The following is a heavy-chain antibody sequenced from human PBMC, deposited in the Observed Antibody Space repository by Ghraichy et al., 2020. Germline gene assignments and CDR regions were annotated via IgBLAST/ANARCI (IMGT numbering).Heavy chain of an antibody. V-gene: IGHV4-34*01. CDR3: ARGPYDFWSGYYRYFDY. Sequence: SETLSLTCAVYGGSFSGYYWSWIRQPPGKGLEWIGEINHSGSTNYNPSLKSRVTISVDTSKNQFSLKLSSVTAADTAVYYCARGPYDFWSGYYRYFDYWGQGTLVTVSS. J-gene: IGHJ4*02. CDR1: GGSFSGYY. D-gene: IGHD3-3*01. CDR2: INHSGST.